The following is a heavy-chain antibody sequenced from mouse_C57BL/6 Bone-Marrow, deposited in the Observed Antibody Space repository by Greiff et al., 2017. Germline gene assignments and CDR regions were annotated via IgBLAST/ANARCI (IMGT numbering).Heavy chain of an antibody. CDR2: INPYNGDT. Sequence: EVQLMESGPELVKPGDSVKISCKASGYSFTGYFMNWVMQSHGKSLEWIGRINPYNGDTFYNQKFKGKATLTVDKSSSTAHMELRSLTTEDSAIYYCANGNSFAYWGQGTLVTVSA. CDR1: GYSFTGYF. CDR3: ANGNSFAY. D-gene: IGHD2-1*01. V-gene: IGHV1-20*01. J-gene: IGHJ3*01.